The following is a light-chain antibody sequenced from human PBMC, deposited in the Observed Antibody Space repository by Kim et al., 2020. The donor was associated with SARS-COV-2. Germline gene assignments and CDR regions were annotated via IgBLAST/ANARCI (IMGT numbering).Light chain of an antibody. V-gene: IGKV1-39*01. CDR3: QQSYSTPIT. CDR1: QIISSY. J-gene: IGKJ4*01. Sequence: DIQMTQSPSSLSASVGDRVTITCRASQIISSYLNWYQQKPGKAPKLLIYAASSLQSGDPSRFSGSGSGTDFTLTISSLQPEDFATYYCQQSYSTPITFGGGSKVDIK. CDR2: AAS.